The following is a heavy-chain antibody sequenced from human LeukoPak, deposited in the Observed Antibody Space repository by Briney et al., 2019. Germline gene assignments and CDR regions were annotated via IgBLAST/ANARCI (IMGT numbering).Heavy chain of an antibody. V-gene: IGHV4-59*01. CDR2: IFYSGST. J-gene: IGHJ4*02. Sequence: SETLSLTCSVSGGSIRNYYWSWIRQPPGKGLEWIGFIFYSGSTNYNPSLKNRVTISVDTSKNQFSLKLTSVTAADTAMYYCAREGFGDRYFDFWGQGTLVAVFS. CDR1: GGSIRNYY. CDR3: AREGFGDRYFDF. D-gene: IGHD3-16*01.